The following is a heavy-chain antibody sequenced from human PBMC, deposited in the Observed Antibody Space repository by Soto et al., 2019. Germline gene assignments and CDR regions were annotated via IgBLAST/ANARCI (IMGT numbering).Heavy chain of an antibody. J-gene: IGHJ6*02. D-gene: IGHD2-15*01. CDR1: GGSISSGGYY. Sequence: PSETLSLTCTVSGGSISSGGYYWSWIRQHPGKGLEWIGYIYYSGSTYYNPSLKSRVTISVDTSKNQFSLKLSSVTAADTAVYYCARDQVGSLRKYYSGGSCQTKTYYYGMDVWGQGTTVTVSS. V-gene: IGHV4-31*03. CDR3: ARDQVGSLRKYYSGGSCQTKTYYYGMDV. CDR2: IYYSGST.